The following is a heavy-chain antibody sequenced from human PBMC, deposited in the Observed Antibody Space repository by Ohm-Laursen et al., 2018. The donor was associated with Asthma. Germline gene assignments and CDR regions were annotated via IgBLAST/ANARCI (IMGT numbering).Heavy chain of an antibody. V-gene: IGHV1-2*04. CDR3: ARGGYNWNDGWFEP. Sequence: ASVKVSCKASGYTFTGYYMHWVRQAPGQGLEWMGWINPNSGGTNYAQKLQGWVTMTRDTSISTAYMELSRLRSDDTAVYYCARGGYNWNDGWFEPWGQGTLVTVSS. D-gene: IGHD1-20*01. CDR2: INPNSGGT. CDR1: GYTFTGYY. J-gene: IGHJ5*02.